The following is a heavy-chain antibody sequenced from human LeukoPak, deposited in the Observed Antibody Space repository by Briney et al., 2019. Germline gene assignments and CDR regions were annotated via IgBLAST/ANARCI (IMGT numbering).Heavy chain of an antibody. CDR3: ARGSQLGEAAGMVEYFQH. J-gene: IGHJ1*01. CDR1: GFTFSSYA. D-gene: IGHD6-13*01. Sequence: GRSLRLSCAASGFTFSSYAMHWVRQAPGKGLEWVAVISYDGSNKYYADSVKGRFTISRDNSKNTLYLQMNSLRAEGTAVYYCARGSQLGEAAGMVEYFQHWGQGTLVTVSS. CDR2: ISYDGSNK. V-gene: IGHV3-30-3*01.